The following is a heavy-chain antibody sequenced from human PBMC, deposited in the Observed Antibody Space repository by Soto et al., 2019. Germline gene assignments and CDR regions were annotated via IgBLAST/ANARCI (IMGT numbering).Heavy chain of an antibody. V-gene: IGHV3-33*01. CDR3: ARSEGSRGGGDYLTDY. Sequence: QVQLVESGGGVVQPGRSLRLSCAASGFTFSSYGMHWVRQAPGKGLEWVAVIWYDGSNKYYADSVKGRFTISRDNSKNTLYLQMNSLRAEDTAVYYCARSEGSRGGGDYLTDYWGQGTLVTVSS. D-gene: IGHD2-21*02. CDR1: GFTFSSYG. J-gene: IGHJ4*02. CDR2: IWYDGSNK.